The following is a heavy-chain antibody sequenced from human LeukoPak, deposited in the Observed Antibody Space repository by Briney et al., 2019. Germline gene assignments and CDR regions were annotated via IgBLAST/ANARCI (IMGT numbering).Heavy chain of an antibody. D-gene: IGHD3-10*01. CDR3: ARGRYYAIDV. J-gene: IGHJ6*03. CDR2: IHSDGFTT. Sequence: TGGSLRLSCVASGFAFSNTWMHWVRQAPGKGLVWVSHIHSDGFTTTYADSVKGRFTISRDNAKNTLSLQMNSLRAEDTAVYYRARGRYYAIDVWGKGTTVTVSS. CDR1: GFAFSNTW. V-gene: IGHV3-74*03.